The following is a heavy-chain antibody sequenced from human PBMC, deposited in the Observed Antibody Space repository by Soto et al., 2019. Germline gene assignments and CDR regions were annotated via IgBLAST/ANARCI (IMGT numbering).Heavy chain of an antibody. D-gene: IGHD1-26*01. CDR3: ARQRPTDGRWEFANYYGMDV. CDR1: GGSISGSYYY. Sequence: PSETLSLTCAVSGGSISGSYYYWSWVRQPPGKGLEWIGEIIHSESTKYNPSLKSRVTISVDTSKNQFSLKLSSVTAADTAVYYCARQRPTDGRWEFANYYGMDVWGQGTPVTVSS. CDR2: IIHSEST. J-gene: IGHJ6*02. V-gene: IGHV4-34*12.